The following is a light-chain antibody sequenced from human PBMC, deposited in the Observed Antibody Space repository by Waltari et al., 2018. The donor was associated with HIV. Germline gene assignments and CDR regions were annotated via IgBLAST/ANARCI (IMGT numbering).Light chain of an antibody. J-gene: IGLJ3*02. CDR1: SAHIGKNY. CDR3: ATWDANQWV. Sequence: QSVLGQESSASGTAGQRVVISCSGTSAHIGKNYVYWYQQFAGATPRLIIYNNGKGPSGVPDRFSGSKSGVSASLVISGLQSGDEATYYCATWDANQWVFGGGRRCLS. CDR2: NNG. V-gene: IGLV1-47*02.